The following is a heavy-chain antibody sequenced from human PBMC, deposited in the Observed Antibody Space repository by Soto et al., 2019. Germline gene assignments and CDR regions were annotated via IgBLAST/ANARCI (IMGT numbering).Heavy chain of an antibody. CDR1: GASISRGGYY. Sequence: QVQLQESGTGLVKPSETLSLTCTVSGASISRGGYYWSWIRQNPGKGLEWIGYTSNSVSTYYNPSLKSRVTISVDTSNHQFSFKLTSVTAADTAVYYCARAPAPWGQGTLVTVSS. V-gene: IGHV4-31*03. CDR2: TSNSVST. CDR3: ARAPAP. J-gene: IGHJ5*02.